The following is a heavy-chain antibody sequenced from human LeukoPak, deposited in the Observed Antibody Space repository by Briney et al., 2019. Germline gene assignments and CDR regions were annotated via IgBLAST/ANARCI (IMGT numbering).Heavy chain of an antibody. CDR1: GGTFSIYA. D-gene: IGHD2-2*01. J-gene: IGHJ4*02. V-gene: IGHV1-69*13. CDR3: AREVGTSFDY. Sequence: ASVKVSCKASGGTFSIYAISWVRQAPGQGLEWMGGIIPIFGTTNYAQKFQDRVTITADESTSTAYMELSSLRSKDTAVYYCAREVGTSFDYWGQGTLVTVSS. CDR2: IIPIFGTT.